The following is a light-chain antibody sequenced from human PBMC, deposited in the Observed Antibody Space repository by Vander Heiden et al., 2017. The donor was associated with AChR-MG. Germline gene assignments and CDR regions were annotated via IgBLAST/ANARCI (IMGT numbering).Light chain of an antibody. CDR1: SSNIGAGYD. V-gene: IGLV1-40*01. CDR3: QSYDSSLSGVV. CDR2: GNS. J-gene: IGLJ2*01. Sequence: QSVLTQPPPVSGAPGQRVPIPCTGSSSNIGAGYDVHWYQQLPGTAPKLLIYGNSNRPSGVPDRFSGSKSGTSASLAITGLQAEDEADYYCQSYDSSLSGVVFGGGTKLTVL.